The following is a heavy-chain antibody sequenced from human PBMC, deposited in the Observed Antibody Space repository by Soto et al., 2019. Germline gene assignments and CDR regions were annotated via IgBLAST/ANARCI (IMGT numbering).Heavy chain of an antibody. J-gene: IGHJ4*02. D-gene: IGHD2-2*01. Sequence: SETLSLTCAVSGGSISSGGYSWSWIRQPPGKGLEWIGYMYHSGSTYYNPSLKSRVTISIDRSKNHFSLKLSSVTAADTAVYYCARVPDYRGQGILVTVSS. V-gene: IGHV4-30-2*01. CDR1: GGSISSGGYS. CDR2: MYHSGST. CDR3: ARVPDY.